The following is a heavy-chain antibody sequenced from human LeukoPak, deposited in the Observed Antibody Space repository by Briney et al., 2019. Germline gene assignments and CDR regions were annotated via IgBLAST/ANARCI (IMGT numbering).Heavy chain of an antibody. CDR1: GGSISSSGNY. CDR2: IYRTGST. V-gene: IGHV4-39*01. Sequence: SETLSLTCTVSGGSISSSGNYWGLIRQSPGKGLEWIGNIYRTGSTYYNPSLKSRVTMSIDASKNQFSLKLSSVTAADTAVYYCARGREYYYDSSGYYVDYFDYWGQGTLVTVSS. J-gene: IGHJ4*02. CDR3: ARGREYYYDSSGYYVDYFDY. D-gene: IGHD3-22*01.